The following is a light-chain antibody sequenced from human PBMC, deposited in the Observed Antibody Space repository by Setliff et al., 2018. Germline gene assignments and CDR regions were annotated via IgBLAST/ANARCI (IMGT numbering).Light chain of an antibody. V-gene: IGLV1-40*01. CDR2: GNS. Sequence: QSVLSQAPSVSGAPGQRVTISCTGSSSNIGAGYDVHWYQQLPGTAPKLLIFGNSNRPSGVPDRFSGSKSGTSASLAITGLQAEDEADYYCQSYDSSLSGSVSGTGTRSPS. J-gene: IGLJ1*01. CDR1: SSNIGAGYD. CDR3: QSYDSSLSGSV.